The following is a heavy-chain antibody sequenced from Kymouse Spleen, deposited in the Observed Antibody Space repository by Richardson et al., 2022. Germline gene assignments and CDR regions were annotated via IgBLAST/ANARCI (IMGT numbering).Heavy chain of an antibody. CDR1: GFTFSSYG. CDR3: AKGGGSGMDV. Sequence: QVQLVESGGGVVQPGRSLRLSCAASGFTFSSYGMHWVRQAPGKGLEWVAVISYDGSNKYYADSVKGRFTISRDNSKNTLYLQMNSLRAEDTAVYYCAKGGGSGMDVWGQGTTVTVSS. D-gene: IGHD3-16*02. CDR2: ISYDGSNK. V-gene: IGHV3-30*18. J-gene: IGHJ6*02.